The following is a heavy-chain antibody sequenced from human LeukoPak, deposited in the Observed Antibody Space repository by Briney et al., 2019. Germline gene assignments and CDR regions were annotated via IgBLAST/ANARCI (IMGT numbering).Heavy chain of an antibody. Sequence: GGSLRLSCAASGFTFSNYGLSWVRQAPGKGLEWVSAISGGGSATYYADSVKGRFTISRDNSKNTLFLQMNTLRADDTAVYYCAGGAGVYYYAMDVWGQGTSVTVSS. V-gene: IGHV3-23*01. CDR3: AGGAGVYYYAMDV. CDR1: GFTFSNYG. J-gene: IGHJ6*02. CDR2: ISGGGSAT.